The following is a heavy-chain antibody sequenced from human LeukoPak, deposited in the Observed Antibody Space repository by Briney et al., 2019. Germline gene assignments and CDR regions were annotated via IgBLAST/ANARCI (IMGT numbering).Heavy chain of an antibody. Sequence: PGGSLRRSCAASGFTFSSYTFYWFRQAPGKGLEWVASVSVEGIGRYFPGSVEGRFAISRDDSKKSVFLQMSNVRPEDTALYFCATVTQVDFDYWGQATLVTVSS. D-gene: IGHD5-12*01. CDR1: GFTFSSYT. CDR3: ATVTQVDFDY. CDR2: VSVEGIGR. V-gene: IGHV3-30*09. J-gene: IGHJ4*02.